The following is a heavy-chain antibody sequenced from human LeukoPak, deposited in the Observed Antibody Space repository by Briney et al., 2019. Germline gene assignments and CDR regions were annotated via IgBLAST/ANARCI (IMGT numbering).Heavy chain of an antibody. CDR3: ARDGWFGDYNWFDP. D-gene: IGHD3-10*01. CDR2: ISSASNTI. J-gene: IGHJ5*02. Sequence: GGSLRLSCAASGFTFSSYSMNWVRQAPGKGLEWVSYISSASNTIYYADSVKGRFTISRDNAKNSLYLQINSLRAEDTAMYYCARDGWFGDYNWFDPWGQGTLVTVSS. CDR1: GFTFSSYS. V-gene: IGHV3-48*01.